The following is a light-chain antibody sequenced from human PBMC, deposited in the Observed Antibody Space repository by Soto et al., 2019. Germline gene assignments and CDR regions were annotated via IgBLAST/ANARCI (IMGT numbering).Light chain of an antibody. V-gene: IGKV3-11*01. CDR2: DGS. Sequence: EVVLTQSPATLSLSPGERATLSCRAGVNIADYVSWCQQKPGQTPRLLIYDGSNRATGIPARFSGSGSGTDHTLTSSSLEPEDSAVYYCQQRSNWPITFGQGTRLEIK. CDR1: VNIADY. CDR3: QQRSNWPIT. J-gene: IGKJ5*01.